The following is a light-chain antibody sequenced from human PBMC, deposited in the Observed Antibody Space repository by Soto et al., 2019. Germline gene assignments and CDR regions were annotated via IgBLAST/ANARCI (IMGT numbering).Light chain of an antibody. CDR1: QSLVYSDGNTY. CDR2: TAS. CDR3: QQYDNWPRT. V-gene: IGKV2-30*01. Sequence: VMTQSPLSLPVTLGQPASISCRSSQSLVYSDGNTYLNWYQQRPGQAPRLLVYTASTRATGIPARFSGSGSGTQFSLTISSLQSEDFAVYYCQQYDNWPRTFGQGTKV. J-gene: IGKJ1*01.